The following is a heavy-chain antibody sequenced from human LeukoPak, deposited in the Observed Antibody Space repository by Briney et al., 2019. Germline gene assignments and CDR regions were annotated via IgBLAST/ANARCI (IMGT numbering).Heavy chain of an antibody. Sequence: PSETLSLTCTVSGGSISSSSYYWGWIRQPPGKGLEWIGSIYYSGSTYYNPSLKSRVTISVDTSKNQFSLKLSSVTAADTAVYYCAGPDPTSGFDPWGQGTLVTVSS. CDR2: IYYSGST. CDR1: GGSISSSSYY. CDR3: AGPDPTSGFDP. V-gene: IGHV4-39*07. J-gene: IGHJ5*02.